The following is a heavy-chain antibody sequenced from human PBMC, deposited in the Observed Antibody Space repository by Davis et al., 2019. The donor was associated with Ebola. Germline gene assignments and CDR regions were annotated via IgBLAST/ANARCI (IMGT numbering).Heavy chain of an antibody. CDR2: ISAYNGNT. V-gene: IGHV1-18*04. J-gene: IGHJ6*02. D-gene: IGHD3-10*01. CDR1: GYTFTIFG. CDR3: ARSSGADYGMDV. Sequence: ASVKVSCKASGYTFTIFGISWVRQAPGQGLEWMGWISAYNGNTGYAQKFQGRVTMTRNTSIRTASMALGSLRSEDTAIYYCARSSGADYGMDVWGQGTTVTVSS.